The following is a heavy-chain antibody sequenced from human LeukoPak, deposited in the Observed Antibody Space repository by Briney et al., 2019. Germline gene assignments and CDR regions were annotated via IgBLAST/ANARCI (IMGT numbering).Heavy chain of an antibody. CDR2: IYPGDSDT. Sequence: GESLKISCKGSGYSFTSYWIGWARQMPGKGLEWMGIIYPGDSDTRYSPSFQGQVTISADKSISTAYLQWSSLKASDTAMYYCARLLVQRGPVFGGYGSGLYYYYYYMDVWGKGTTVTISS. D-gene: IGHD3-10*01. CDR3: ARLLVQRGPVFGGYGSGLYYYYYYMDV. CDR1: GYSFTSYW. V-gene: IGHV5-51*01. J-gene: IGHJ6*03.